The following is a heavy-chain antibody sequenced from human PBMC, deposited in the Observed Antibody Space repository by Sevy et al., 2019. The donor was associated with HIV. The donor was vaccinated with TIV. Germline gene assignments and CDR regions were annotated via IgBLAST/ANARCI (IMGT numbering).Heavy chain of an antibody. CDR2: IHYSGIT. CDR3: ARDFCNSTNCHHWGYYGMDV. CDR1: GGSISSDIYY. J-gene: IGHJ6*02. V-gene: IGHV4-31*03. Sequence: SESLSLTCTVSGGSISSDIYYWTWIRQHPGKGLEWIGYIHYSGITSYNPSLKSRVTISVDTSKNQFSLKLSSVTAADTAVYFCARDFCNSTNCHHWGYYGMDVWGQGTTVTVSS. D-gene: IGHD2-2*01.